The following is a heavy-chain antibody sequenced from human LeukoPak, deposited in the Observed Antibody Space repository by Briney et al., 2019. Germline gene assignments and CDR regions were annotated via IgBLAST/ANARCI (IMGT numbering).Heavy chain of an antibody. CDR3: AKDGDTVSGTYYFDMDV. Sequence: GGSLRLSCAASGFTFTTYWMSWVRQAPGKGLEWVANIKQDGTEKYYADSVKGRFTISRDNSRNTLYLQMNSLRAEDTALYYCAKDGDTVSGTYYFDMDVWGKGTTVTISS. V-gene: IGHV3-7*01. CDR2: IKQDGTEK. J-gene: IGHJ6*03. D-gene: IGHD1-26*01. CDR1: GFTFTTYW.